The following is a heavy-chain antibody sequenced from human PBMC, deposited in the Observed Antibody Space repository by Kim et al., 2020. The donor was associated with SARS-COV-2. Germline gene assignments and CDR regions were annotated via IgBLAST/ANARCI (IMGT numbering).Heavy chain of an antibody. D-gene: IGHD6-19*01. CDR2: INHSGST. CDR1: GGSFSGYY. Sequence: SETLSLTCAVYGGSFSGYYWSWIRQPPGKGLEWIGEINHSGSTNYNPSLKSRVTISVDTSKNQFSLKLSSVTAADTAVYYCARVSGWYLSYNWFDPWGQGTLVTVSS. CDR3: ARVSGWYLSYNWFDP. J-gene: IGHJ5*02. V-gene: IGHV4-34*01.